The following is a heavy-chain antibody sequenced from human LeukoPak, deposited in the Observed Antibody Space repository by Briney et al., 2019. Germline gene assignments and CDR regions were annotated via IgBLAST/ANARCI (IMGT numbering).Heavy chain of an antibody. CDR2: ISTRSSHI. CDR3: ARDWDYSFDY. D-gene: IGHD4-11*01. V-gene: IGHV3-21*01. Sequence: GGSLRLSCAASGFTFSSYSMNWVRQAPGRGREWVSSISTRSSHIYYADSVKGRFTISRDNAKNSLYLHMNGLRAEDTAVYYCARDWDYSFDYWGQGTLVTVSS. J-gene: IGHJ4*02. CDR1: GFTFSSYS.